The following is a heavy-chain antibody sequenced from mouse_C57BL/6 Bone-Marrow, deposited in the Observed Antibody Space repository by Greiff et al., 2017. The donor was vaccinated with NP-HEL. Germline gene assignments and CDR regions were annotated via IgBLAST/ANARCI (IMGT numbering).Heavy chain of an antibody. V-gene: IGHV1-59*01. Sequence: QVQLQQPGAELVRPGTSVKLSCKASGYTFTSYWMHWVKQRPGQGLEWIGVIDPSDSYTNYNQKFKGKATLTVDTSSSTAYMQLSSLTSEDSAVYYCARGVYYSNRAWFAYWGQGTLVTVSA. CDR3: ARGVYYSNRAWFAY. CDR2: IDPSDSYT. CDR1: GYTFTSYW. J-gene: IGHJ3*01. D-gene: IGHD2-5*01.